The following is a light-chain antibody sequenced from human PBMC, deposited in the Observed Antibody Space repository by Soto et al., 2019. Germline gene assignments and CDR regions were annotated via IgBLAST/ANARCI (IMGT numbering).Light chain of an antibody. V-gene: IGLV2-14*01. CDR2: EVI. CDR3: SSYTSASTLLV. Sequence: QSASVSGSPGQSITISCTGTSSDVGVYNYVSWYQQHPGKAPKLIIYEVIHRPSGVSNRFSGSKSGNTASLTISGLQAEDEADYYCSSYTSASTLLVFGTGTKLTVL. J-gene: IGLJ1*01. CDR1: SSDVGVYNY.